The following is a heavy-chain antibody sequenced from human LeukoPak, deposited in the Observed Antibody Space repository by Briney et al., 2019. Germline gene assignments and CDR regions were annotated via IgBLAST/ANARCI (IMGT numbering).Heavy chain of an antibody. CDR2: ISYDGSNK. V-gene: IGHV3-30*18. Sequence: GRSLRLSCAASGFTFSSYGMHWVRQAPGKGLEWVAVISYDGSNKYYADSVKGRFTISRDNSKNTLYLQMNSLRAEDTAVYYCAKEGFDGRYYPYFDYWGQGTLVTDSS. CDR3: AKEGFDGRYYPYFDY. D-gene: IGHD1-26*01. J-gene: IGHJ4*02. CDR1: GFTFSSYG.